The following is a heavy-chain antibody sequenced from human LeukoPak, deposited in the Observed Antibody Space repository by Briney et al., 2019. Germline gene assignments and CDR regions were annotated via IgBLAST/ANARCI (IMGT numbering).Heavy chain of an antibody. CDR2: ISYDGSNK. J-gene: IGHJ4*02. CDR1: GFTFSSYG. CDR3: AKEADGSFDY. V-gene: IGHV3-30*18. Sequence: PGRSLRLSCAASGFTFSSYGMHWVRQAPGKGLEWVAVISYDGSNKYYADSVKGRFTISRDNSKNTLYLQMNSLRAEDTAVYYCAKEADGSFDYWGQGTLVTVSS. D-gene: IGHD2-15*01.